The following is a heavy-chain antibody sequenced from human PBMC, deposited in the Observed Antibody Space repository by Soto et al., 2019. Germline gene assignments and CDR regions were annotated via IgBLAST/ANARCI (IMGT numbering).Heavy chain of an antibody. J-gene: IGHJ5*02. CDR3: ARALILRWFGATSENWVEP. CDR1: GVSFSGYY. Sequence: SATLSLTCAVYGVSFSGYYWSWIRQPPGKGLEWIGEINHSGSTNYNPSLKSRVTISVDTSKNQFSLKLSSVTAADTAVYYCARALILRWFGATSENWVEPWGKGTLVTVS. CDR2: INHSGST. V-gene: IGHV4-34*01. D-gene: IGHD3-10*01.